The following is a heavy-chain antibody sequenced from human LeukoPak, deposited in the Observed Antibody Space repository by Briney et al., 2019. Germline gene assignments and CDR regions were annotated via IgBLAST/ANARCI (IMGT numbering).Heavy chain of an antibody. D-gene: IGHD2/OR15-2a*01. Sequence: GGSPRLSCAASGFTFSSYWMTWVRQAPGQGLEWVASIKQDGSDKNYVDSVKGRFTSSRDNAKNSLYLQMNSLRDEDTAVYYCARTRLSSDCWGQGTLVTVSS. CDR2: IKQDGSDK. CDR1: GFTFSSYW. J-gene: IGHJ4*02. CDR3: ARTRLSSDC. V-gene: IGHV3-7*01.